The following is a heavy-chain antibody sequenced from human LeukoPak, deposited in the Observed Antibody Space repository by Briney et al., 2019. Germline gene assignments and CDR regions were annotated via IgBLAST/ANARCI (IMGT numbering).Heavy chain of an antibody. V-gene: IGHV1-18*01. D-gene: IGHD6-19*01. CDR1: GYTFTSYG. CDR3: ARVAGIAVAGTADY. J-gene: IGHJ4*02. Sequence: ASVKVSCKASGYTFTSYGISWVRQAPGQGLEWMGWISAYNGNTNYAQKLQGRVTMTTDTSTSTAYMELRSLRSDDTAVYHCARVAGIAVAGTADYWGQGTLVTVSS. CDR2: ISAYNGNT.